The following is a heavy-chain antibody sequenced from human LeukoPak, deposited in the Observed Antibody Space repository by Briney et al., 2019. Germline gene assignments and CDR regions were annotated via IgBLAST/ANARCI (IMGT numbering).Heavy chain of an antibody. Sequence: SETLSLTCTVSGGSISSSNYYWGWIRQPPGKGLEWIGSIYHSGKTYYNPSLKSRVTISVDTSKNQFSLKLSSVTAADTAVYYCAGGYYYAYYYYYMDVWGKGTTVTIPS. CDR1: GGSISSSNYY. V-gene: IGHV4-39*07. CDR2: IYHSGKT. D-gene: IGHD3-22*01. J-gene: IGHJ6*03. CDR3: AGGYYYAYYYYYMDV.